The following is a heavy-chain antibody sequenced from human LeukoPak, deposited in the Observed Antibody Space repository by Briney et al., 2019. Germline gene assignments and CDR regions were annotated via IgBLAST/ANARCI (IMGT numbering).Heavy chain of an antibody. CDR3: ARVRQWLVPPGNY. CDR1: GFTFSKYG. D-gene: IGHD6-19*01. Sequence: PGGSPRLSCAASGFTFSKYGMSWVRQAPGKGLEWVSSISGSGGSTYHADSVKGRFTISRDNSKNTLYLQMNSLRAEDTAVYYCARVRQWLVPPGNYWGQGTLVTVSS. CDR2: ISGSGGST. J-gene: IGHJ4*02. V-gene: IGHV3-23*01.